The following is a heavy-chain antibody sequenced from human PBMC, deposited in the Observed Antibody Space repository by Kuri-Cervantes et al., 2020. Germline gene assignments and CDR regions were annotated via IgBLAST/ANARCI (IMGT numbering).Heavy chain of an antibody. CDR2: ISIIISYI. J-gene: IGHJ4*02. Sequence: GGSLRPSWAPSGFTFSSYTMNWVRQAPGRGLEWVSSISIIISYIYYAVSVKGRFTISRDNAKHSLYLQMNSLRAEDTAGYYCARGGKYSIRPYYFDYWGQGTMVTVSS. D-gene: IGHD6-13*01. V-gene: IGHV3-21*01. CDR3: ARGGKYSIRPYYFDY. CDR1: GFTFSSYT.